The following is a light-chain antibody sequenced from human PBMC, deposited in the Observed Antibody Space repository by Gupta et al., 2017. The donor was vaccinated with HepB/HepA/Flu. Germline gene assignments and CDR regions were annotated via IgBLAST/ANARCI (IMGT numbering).Light chain of an antibody. V-gene: IGLV1-44*01. CDR1: TSNIGVNT. J-gene: IGLJ2*01. CDR2: HND. Sequence: QSLLTQPPSASETPGQRVTSACSGSTSNIGVNTVNWYQHLPGSAPKLHIYHNDQRPVGVPDRFSASKSGTSASLAISGLQSGDEADYYCAAWHDTVDAPLFGGGTRLTVL. CDR3: AAWHDTVDAPL.